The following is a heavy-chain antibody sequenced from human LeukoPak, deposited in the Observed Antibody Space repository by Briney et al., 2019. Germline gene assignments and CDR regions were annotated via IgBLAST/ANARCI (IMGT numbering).Heavy chain of an antibody. CDR1: GFTFSDHI. J-gene: IGHJ6*02. CDR2: VSGSGSTV. CDR3: ATLYDVDV. Sequence: GGSLRLSCAASGFTFSDHIMNWVRQLPGKRLEWVAYVSGSGSTVYYADSVKGRFTISRDISKNTVYLQMNNLRAEDSAVYYCATLYDVDVWGQGTTVTVSS. V-gene: IGHV3-48*01.